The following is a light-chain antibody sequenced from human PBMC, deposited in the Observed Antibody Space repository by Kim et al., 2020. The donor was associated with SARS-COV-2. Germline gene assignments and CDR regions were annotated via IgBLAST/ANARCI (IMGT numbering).Light chain of an antibody. CDR2: WAS. CDR1: QSVLYSSNNKNY. J-gene: IGKJ4*01. Sequence: DIVMTQSPDSLAVSLGERATINCKSNQSVLYSSNNKNYLAWYQQKPGQPPELLIYWASTRESGVPDRFSGSGSGTDFTLTISSLQAEDVAVYYCQQYYITPLTFGGGTKVDIK. CDR3: QQYYITPLT. V-gene: IGKV4-1*01.